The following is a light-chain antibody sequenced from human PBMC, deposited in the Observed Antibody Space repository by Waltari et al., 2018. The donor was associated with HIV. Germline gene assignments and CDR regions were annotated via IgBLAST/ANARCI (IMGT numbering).Light chain of an antibody. CDR3: ATWDHELDSWV. CDR1: SSNIGSDA. Sequence: QSVLTQPPSAPGTPGQRIILSCSGSSSNIGSDAVYWYQQFPGTAPKLLIFNSNQPPSGVPDRFSASKSGTSASLAISGLQSDDEADYYCATWDHELDSWVFGGGTKLTVL. V-gene: IGLV1-44*01. J-gene: IGLJ3*02. CDR2: NSN.